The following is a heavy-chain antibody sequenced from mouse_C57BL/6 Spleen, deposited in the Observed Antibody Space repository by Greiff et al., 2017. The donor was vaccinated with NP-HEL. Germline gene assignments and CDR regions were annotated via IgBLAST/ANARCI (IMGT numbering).Heavy chain of an antibody. Sequence: VQLQQSGPGLVQPSQSLSITCTVSGFSLTSYGVHWVRQSPGKGLEWLGVIWSGGSTYYNAAFISRLSISKDNSKSQVFFKMNSLQADDTAIYYCARTLNWALDYWGQGTTLTVSS. CDR1: GFSLTSYG. CDR3: ARTLNWALDY. D-gene: IGHD4-1*01. CDR2: IWSGGST. V-gene: IGHV2-2*01. J-gene: IGHJ2*01.